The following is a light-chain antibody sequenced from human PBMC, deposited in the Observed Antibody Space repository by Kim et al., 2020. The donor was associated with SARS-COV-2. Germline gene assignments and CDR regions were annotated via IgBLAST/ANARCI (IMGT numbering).Light chain of an antibody. CDR3: QAWDGNTAV. CDR1: ELGDKY. CDR2: QDN. V-gene: IGLV3-1*01. Sequence: SYELTQPPSVSVSPGQTASITCSGDELGDKYACWYQQKPGQSPVLVIYQDNKRPSEIPERFSGSNSGNTATLTISGTQAMDEADYYCQAWDGNTAVLGGG. J-gene: IGLJ3*02.